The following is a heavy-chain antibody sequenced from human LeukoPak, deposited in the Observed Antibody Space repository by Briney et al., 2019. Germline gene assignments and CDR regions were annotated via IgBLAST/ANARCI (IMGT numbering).Heavy chain of an antibody. CDR1: GFTVSSNY. Sequence: GGSLRLSCAASGFTVSSNYMSWVRQAPGKGLEWVSVIYSGGSTYYADSVKGRFSISRDNAKNSLYLQMNSLSADDTAVYYCAASVGYCTNGVCYKYYYGMDVWGQGTTVTVSS. V-gene: IGHV3-53*01. D-gene: IGHD2-8*01. CDR2: IYSGGST. J-gene: IGHJ6*02. CDR3: AASVGYCTNGVCYKYYYGMDV.